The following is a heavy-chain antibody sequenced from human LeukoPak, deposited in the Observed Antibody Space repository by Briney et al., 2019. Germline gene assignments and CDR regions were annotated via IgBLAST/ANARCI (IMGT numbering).Heavy chain of an antibody. CDR2: INTDGSST. V-gene: IGHV3-74*01. D-gene: IGHD1-26*01. CDR3: ARADWEHGSYYHYFDY. J-gene: IGHJ4*02. Sequence: GGSLRLSCAASGFTFSSYWMHWVRQAPGKGLVWVSRINTDGSSTSYADSVKGRFTISRDNAKNTLYLQMNSLRAEDTAVYYCARADWEHGSYYHYFDYWGQGTLVTVSS. CDR1: GFTFSSYW.